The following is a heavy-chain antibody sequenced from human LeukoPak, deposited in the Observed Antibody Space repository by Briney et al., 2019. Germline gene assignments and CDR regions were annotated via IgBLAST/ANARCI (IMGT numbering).Heavy chain of an antibody. CDR2: IISIFGTA. V-gene: IGHV1-69*05. CDR3: ARDGLDYDFLVY. D-gene: IGHD3-3*01. J-gene: IGHJ4*02. CDR1: GGTFSSYA. Sequence: SVKVSCKASGGTFSSYAISWVRQAPGKGLEWMGRIISIFGTANYAQKFQGRVTITTDESTSTAYMELSSLRCEDMAVYYCARDGLDYDFLVYWGQGTLVTVSS.